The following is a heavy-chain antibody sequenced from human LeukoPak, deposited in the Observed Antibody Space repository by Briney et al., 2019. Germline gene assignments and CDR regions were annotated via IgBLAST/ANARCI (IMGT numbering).Heavy chain of an antibody. D-gene: IGHD5-18*01. CDR3: AAGYSYGVGFDY. Sequence: GRSLRLSCAASGFTFSGYAIHWVRQAPGKGLEWVAGISYDGSNKYYADSVKGRFTISRDNSKNTLYLQMNSLRAEDTAVYYCAAGYSYGVGFDYWGQGTLVTVSS. CDR1: GFTFSGYA. CDR2: ISYDGSNK. J-gene: IGHJ4*02. V-gene: IGHV3-30*04.